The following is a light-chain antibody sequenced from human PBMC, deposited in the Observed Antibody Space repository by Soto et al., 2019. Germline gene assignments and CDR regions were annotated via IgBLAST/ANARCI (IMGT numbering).Light chain of an antibody. CDR3: SSYAGSNGYV. V-gene: IGLV2-8*01. J-gene: IGLJ1*01. Sequence: QSVLTQPPSSSGSPGQSVTISCTGTSSDVGGYNYVSWYQQHPGKAPKLMIYEVSTRPSGVPDRFSGSKSGNTASLTVSGLQAEDEADYYCSSYAGSNGYVFGTGTKLTVL. CDR1: SSDVGGYNY. CDR2: EVS.